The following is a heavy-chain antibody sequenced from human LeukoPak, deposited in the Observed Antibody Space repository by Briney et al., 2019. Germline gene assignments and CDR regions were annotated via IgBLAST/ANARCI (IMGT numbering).Heavy chain of an antibody. D-gene: IGHD2-15*01. V-gene: IGHV3-23*01. CDR3: AKQGCSGGGCYFDY. CDR1: GFTFSSFA. J-gene: IGHJ4*02. CDR2: ISGSGGST. Sequence: VGSLRLSCAPSGFTFSSFATSWVRQAPGKGLEWVSPISGSGGSTFYADSVKGRFTISRDNSKNTLYLQMNSLRAEDTAVYYCAKQGCSGGGCYFDYWGQGTLVTVSS.